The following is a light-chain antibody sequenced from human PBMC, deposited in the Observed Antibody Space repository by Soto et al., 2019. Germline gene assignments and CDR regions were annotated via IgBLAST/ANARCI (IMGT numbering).Light chain of an antibody. J-gene: IGLJ1*01. V-gene: IGLV1-40*01. Sequence: QPALTQPPAVSGAPGQRITISCTGSSSNIGAGYDVQWYQQLPGTAPKLLIYGNSHRPSGVPDRFSGSKSGTSASLAITGLQTEDEADYYCQSYDSSLSALYVLGTGTKVTVL. CDR1: SSNIGAGYD. CDR2: GNS. CDR3: QSYDSSLSALYV.